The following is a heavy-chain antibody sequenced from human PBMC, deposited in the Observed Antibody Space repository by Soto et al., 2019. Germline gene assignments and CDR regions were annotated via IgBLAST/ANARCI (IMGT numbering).Heavy chain of an antibody. Sequence: RGSLRISCASSVFTFSNVWLSWVRQGPGKGLELIGRIKSRTENETTDYASPARGRFIISRDDSKNTLYLQMNSLRTEDTAMFYCARPRYYYDSTTYYDGQPADYWGLGTMVTVSS. CDR2: IKSRTENETT. V-gene: IGHV3-15*01. D-gene: IGHD3-22*01. CDR1: VFTFSNVW. J-gene: IGHJ4*02. CDR3: ARPRYYYDSTTYYDGQPADY.